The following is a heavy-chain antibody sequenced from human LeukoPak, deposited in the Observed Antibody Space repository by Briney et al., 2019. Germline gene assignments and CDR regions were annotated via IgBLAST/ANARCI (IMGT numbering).Heavy chain of an antibody. CDR3: ARERDSSSWYAFDI. D-gene: IGHD6-13*01. CDR1: GFTFSSYS. CDR2: ISSSSSTT. Sequence: PGGSLRLSCAASGFTFSSYSLNWVRQAPGKGLEWVSHISSSSSTTYYGDSVKGRFTISRDNAKNSLYLQMNSLRDEDTAVHYCARERDSSSWYAFDIWGQGTMVTVSS. V-gene: IGHV3-48*02. J-gene: IGHJ3*02.